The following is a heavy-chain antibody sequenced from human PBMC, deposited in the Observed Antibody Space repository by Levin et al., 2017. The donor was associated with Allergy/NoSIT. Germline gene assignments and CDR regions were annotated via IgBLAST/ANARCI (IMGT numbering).Heavy chain of an antibody. Sequence: NASETLSLTCTVSGDSVSSYYWSWIRQPPGKGLEWIGYIYYSGNTNYNPSLKSRATIPGDTSNNQFSLKLRSVTAADTAVYYCAPVRWGTGTSHFDYWGQGALVTVSP. CDR1: GDSVSSYY. CDR3: APVRWGTGTSHFDY. V-gene: IGHV4-59*02. CDR2: IYYSGNT. J-gene: IGHJ4*02. D-gene: IGHD1-7*01.